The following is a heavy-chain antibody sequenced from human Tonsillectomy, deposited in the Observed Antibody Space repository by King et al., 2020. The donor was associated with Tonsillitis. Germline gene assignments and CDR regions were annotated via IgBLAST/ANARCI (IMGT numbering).Heavy chain of an antibody. CDR2: IGGSGGGT. V-gene: IGHV3-23*04. CDR3: AKEGYDILTGYHPFEY. CDR1: GFTFSSYA. D-gene: IGHD3-9*01. Sequence: VQLVESGGGLVQPGGSLGLSCAASGFTFSSYAMSWVRQAPGKGLEWVSTIGGSGGGTYYADSVKGRFTISTDNSKNTLELQMNRLRAEDTAVYYCAKEGYDILTGYHPFEYWGQGTLVTVSS. J-gene: IGHJ4*02.